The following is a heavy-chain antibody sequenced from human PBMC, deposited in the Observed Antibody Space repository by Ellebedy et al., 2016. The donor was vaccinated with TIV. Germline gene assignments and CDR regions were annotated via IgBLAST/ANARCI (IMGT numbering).Heavy chain of an antibody. CDR1: GFTFSDHN. D-gene: IGHD3-9*01. Sequence: ESLKISXAASGFTFSDHNMDWIRQPPGNGLEWIGDLFHTGRTNYNPSLKSRVTISVEKSKNQFSLVLRSVTAADTAIYYCARILTGYYNQYYDGMGVWGQGTTVTVSS. V-gene: IGHV4-34*12. J-gene: IGHJ6*02. CDR3: ARILTGYYNQYYDGMGV. CDR2: LFHTGRT.